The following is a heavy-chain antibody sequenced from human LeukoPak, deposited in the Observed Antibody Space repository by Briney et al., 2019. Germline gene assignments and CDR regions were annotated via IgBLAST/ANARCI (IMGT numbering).Heavy chain of an antibody. CDR2: ISSSSSYI. CDR3: ASGGIPAAIQGNWFDP. CDR1: GFTFSSYS. Sequence: GGSLRLSCAASGFTFSSYSMNWVRQAPGKGLEWVSSISSSSSYIYYADSVKGRFTISRDNAKNSLYLQMNSLRAEDTAVYYCASGGIPAAIQGNWFDPWGQGTLVTVSS. V-gene: IGHV3-21*01. J-gene: IGHJ5*02. D-gene: IGHD2-2*02.